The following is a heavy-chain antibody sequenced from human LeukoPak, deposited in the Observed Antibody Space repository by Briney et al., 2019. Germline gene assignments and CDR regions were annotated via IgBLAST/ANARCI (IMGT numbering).Heavy chain of an antibody. V-gene: IGHV3-33*06. CDR3: AKDWNYGAGWSDC. CDR1: GFTFSSYG. CDR2: IWYDGSNK. Sequence: GRSLRLSCAASGFTFSSYGMHWVRQAPGKGLEWVAVIWYDGSNKYYADSVKGRFTISRDNSKNTLYLQMNSLRAEDTAVYYCAKDWNYGAGWSDCWGQGTLVTVSS. J-gene: IGHJ4*02. D-gene: IGHD1-7*01.